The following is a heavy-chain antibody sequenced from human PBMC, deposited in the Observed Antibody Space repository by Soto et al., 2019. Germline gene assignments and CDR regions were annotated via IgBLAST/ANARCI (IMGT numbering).Heavy chain of an antibody. D-gene: IGHD2-15*01. V-gene: IGHV3-23*01. CDR2: ITDTGGDA. J-gene: IGHJ4*02. CDR1: GLTFGSRA. CDR3: ATDRIEDIGRPS. Sequence: HPGGSLRLSCVASGLTFGSRAMSWVRQSPGEGLEWVSTITDTGGDAKYADSVRGRFAISRDNSKNTLYLQMSALRVEDTAMYYCATDRIEDIGRPSWGQGTLVTVSS.